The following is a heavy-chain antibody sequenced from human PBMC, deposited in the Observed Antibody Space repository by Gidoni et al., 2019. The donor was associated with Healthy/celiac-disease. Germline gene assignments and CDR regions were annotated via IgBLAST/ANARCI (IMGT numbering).Heavy chain of an antibody. CDR2: ISYYGSNK. Sequence: QVQRVEYGGGVVQPGRSLRLSGAASGFTFSGYGMHWVRQAPVKGLEWVAVISYYGSNKYYADSVKGRFTISRDNSKNTLYLQMNSLRAEDTAVYYCAKLPGSGYYTGSVGADYWGQGTLVTVSS. J-gene: IGHJ4*02. D-gene: IGHD3-3*01. CDR1: GFTFSGYG. CDR3: AKLPGSGYYTGSVGADY. V-gene: IGHV3-30*18.